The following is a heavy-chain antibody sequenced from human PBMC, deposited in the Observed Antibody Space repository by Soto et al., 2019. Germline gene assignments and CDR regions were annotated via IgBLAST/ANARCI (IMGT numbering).Heavy chain of an antibody. CDR1: GFTFDDYA. CDR3: ATGWGSGTSFNAFDI. Sequence: EVQLVESGGGLVQPGRSLRLSCAASGFTFDDYAMHWVRQAPGKGLEWVSGISWNSGSIGYADSVKGRFTISRDNAKNSLYLQMNSLKTEDTAVYYCATGWGSGTSFNAFDIWGQGTVVTVSS. J-gene: IGHJ3*02. V-gene: IGHV3-9*01. D-gene: IGHD3-16*01. CDR2: ISWNSGSI.